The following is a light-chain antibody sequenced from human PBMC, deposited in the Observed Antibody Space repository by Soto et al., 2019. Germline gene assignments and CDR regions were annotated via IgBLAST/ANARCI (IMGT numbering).Light chain of an antibody. Sequence: DIVMTQSPISLPVTPGEPASISCRSSQSLLHSNGFNYLDWYLQKPGQSPQLLIYLGSNRASGVPGRISGSGSGTDFTLTISRVEPEDVGVYYCMQALQTPFTFGPGTKVDIE. CDR1: QSLLHSNGFNY. CDR3: MQALQTPFT. J-gene: IGKJ3*01. CDR2: LGS. V-gene: IGKV2-28*01.